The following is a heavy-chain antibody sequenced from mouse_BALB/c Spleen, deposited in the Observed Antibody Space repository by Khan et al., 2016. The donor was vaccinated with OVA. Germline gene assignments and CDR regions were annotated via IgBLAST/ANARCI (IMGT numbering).Heavy chain of an antibody. D-gene: IGHD1-2*01. CDR2: INTYTGEP. V-gene: IGHV9-3-1*01. J-gene: IGHJ4*01. Sequence: QIQLVQSGPELKKPGETVKISCKAPGYTFTNYGMNWVKQAPGKGLKWMGWINTYTGEPTYADDSKGRFAFSLETSASTASLRFTNFKHEDTATYFCAGVGYGGTLDYWGQGTTVTVSS. CDR3: AGVGYGGTLDY. CDR1: GYTFTNYG.